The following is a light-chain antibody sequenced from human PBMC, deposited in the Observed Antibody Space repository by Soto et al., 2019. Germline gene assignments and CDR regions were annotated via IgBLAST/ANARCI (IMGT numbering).Light chain of an antibody. J-gene: IGKJ1*01. Sequence: EILMTQSPDTVSVSPGERVTLSCRASQSVGSNLAWYQQKPGQPPRLLMYGVSTRATGIPARFSGNGSGTDFTLTISSLQSEDIAVYSCQQYNNLPPWTFGQGTKVELK. CDR1: QSVGSN. V-gene: IGKV3-15*01. CDR2: GVS. CDR3: QQYNNLPPWT.